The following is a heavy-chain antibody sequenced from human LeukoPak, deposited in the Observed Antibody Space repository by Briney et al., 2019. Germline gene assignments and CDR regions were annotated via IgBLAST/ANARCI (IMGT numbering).Heavy chain of an antibody. V-gene: IGHV4-34*01. Sequence: SETLSLTCAVYSESFSGYYWSWIRQPPGKGLEWIGEINHSGSTNYNPSLKSRVTISVDTSKNQFSLKLNSMTAADTAVYYCARGTNTAMIYWGQGTLVTVSS. CDR2: INHSGST. CDR1: SESFSGYY. J-gene: IGHJ4*02. D-gene: IGHD5-18*01. CDR3: ARGTNTAMIY.